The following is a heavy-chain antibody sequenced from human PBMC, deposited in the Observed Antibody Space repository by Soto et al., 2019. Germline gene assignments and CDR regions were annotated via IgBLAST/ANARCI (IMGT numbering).Heavy chain of an antibody. V-gene: IGHV1-69*01. CDR3: ARGGVDVVATAALDY. J-gene: IGHJ4*02. Sequence: QVQLVQSGAEVKKPGSSVKVSCKASGGTFNNYAISWVRQAPGQGLEWMGGIIPIIGTADYAHKFQGRLAISTDESTGTTFMALSSLRSEDTALYYWARGGVDVVATAALDYWGQGPLVTVSS. CDR1: GGTFNNYA. CDR2: IIPIIGTA. D-gene: IGHD5-12*01.